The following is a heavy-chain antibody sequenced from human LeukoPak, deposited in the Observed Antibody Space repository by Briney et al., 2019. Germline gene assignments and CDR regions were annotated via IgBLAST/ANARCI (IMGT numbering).Heavy chain of an antibody. CDR3: ARSNRIAVAGTGAFDI. CDR2: IYPGDSDT. V-gene: IGHV5-51*01. CDR1: GYSFTSYW. J-gene: IGHJ3*02. Sequence: GESLKISCKGSGYSFTSYWIGWVRQMPGKGLEWMGIIYPGDSDTRYSPSFQGQVTISADESISTAYLQWSSLKASDTAMYYCARSNRIAVAGTGAFDIWGQGTMVTVSS. D-gene: IGHD6-19*01.